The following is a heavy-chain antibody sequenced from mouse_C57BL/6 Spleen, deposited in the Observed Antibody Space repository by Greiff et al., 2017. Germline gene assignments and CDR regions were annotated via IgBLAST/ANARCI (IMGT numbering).Heavy chain of an antibody. J-gene: IGHJ2*01. V-gene: IGHV7-3*01. Sequence: EVKLMESGGGLVQPGGSLSLSCAASGFTFTDYYMSWVRQPPGKALEWLGFIRNKANGYTTEYSASVKGRFTISRDNSQSILYLQMNALRAEDSATYYCARSTSGYDFDYWGQGTTLTVSS. CDR2: IRNKANGYTT. CDR3: ARSTSGYDFDY. D-gene: IGHD2-2*01. CDR1: GFTFTDYY.